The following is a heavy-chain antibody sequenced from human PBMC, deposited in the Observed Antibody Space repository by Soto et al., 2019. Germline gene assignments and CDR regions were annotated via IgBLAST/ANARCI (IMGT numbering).Heavy chain of an antibody. CDR3: ASSREHGYYFDH. D-gene: IGHD4-17*01. CDR1: GYTFTSYA. J-gene: IGHJ4*02. CDR2: INAGNGNT. V-gene: IGHV1-3*01. Sequence: ASVNVSCKASGYTFTSYAMHWVRQAPGQRLEWMGWINAGNGNTKYSQKFQGRVTITRDTSASTAYMELSSLRSEDTAVYYCASSREHGYYFDHWGQGTLVTVSS.